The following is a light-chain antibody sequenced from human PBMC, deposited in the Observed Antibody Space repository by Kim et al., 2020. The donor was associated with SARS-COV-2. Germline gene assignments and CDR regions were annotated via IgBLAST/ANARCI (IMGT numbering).Light chain of an antibody. CDR1: TSNIGSNP. V-gene: IGLV1-44*01. J-gene: IGLJ3*02. CDR2: RNN. Sequence: QLVLTQPPSASGTPGQSVTISCSGSTSNIGSNPVNWYQQLPGTAPKLLVYRNNRRPSGVPDRFSGSQSDTSASLTISGLQSDDEGDYYCAVWDDSLTGPWVFGGGTQLTVL. CDR3: AVWDDSLTGPWV.